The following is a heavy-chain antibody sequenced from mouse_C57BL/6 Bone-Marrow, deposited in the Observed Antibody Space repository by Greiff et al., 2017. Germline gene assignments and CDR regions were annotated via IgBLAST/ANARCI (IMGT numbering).Heavy chain of an antibody. D-gene: IGHD2-10*01. V-gene: IGHV5-17*01. CDR2: ISSGSSTI. CDR3: ARGAYSFAY. Sequence: EVMLVESGGGLVKPGGSLKLSCAASGFTFRDYGMHWVRQAPEKGLEWVAYISSGSSTIYYADTVKGRFTISRDNAKNTLFLQMTSLRSEDTAMYYCARGAYSFAYWGQGTLVTVSA. CDR1: GFTFRDYG. J-gene: IGHJ3*01.